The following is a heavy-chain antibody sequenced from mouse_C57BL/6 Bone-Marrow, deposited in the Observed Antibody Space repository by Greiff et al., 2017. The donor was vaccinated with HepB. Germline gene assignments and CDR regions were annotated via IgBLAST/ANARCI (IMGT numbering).Heavy chain of an antibody. CDR2: IYPGSGST. D-gene: IGHD1-1*01. Sequence: QVQLQQPGAELVKPGASVKMSCKASGYTFTSYWITWVKQRPGQGLEWIGDIYPGSGSTNYNEKFKSKATLTVDTSSSTAYMQLSSLTSEDSAVYYCARGTYYYGSSFYAMDYWGQGTSVTVSS. V-gene: IGHV1-55*01. J-gene: IGHJ4*01. CDR3: ARGTYYYGSSFYAMDY. CDR1: GYTFTSYW.